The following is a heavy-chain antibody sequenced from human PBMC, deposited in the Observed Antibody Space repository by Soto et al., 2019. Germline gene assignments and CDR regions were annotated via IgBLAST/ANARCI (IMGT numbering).Heavy chain of an antibody. J-gene: IGHJ3*01. V-gene: IGHV4-4*02. CDR1: GGSISSSHW. CDR3: AKVVLTITRGAFDA. CDR2: ISHSGTS. Sequence: QVQLQESGPGLVKPSGTLSLTCAVSGGSISSSHWWTWVRQSPGKGLEYIGEISHSGTSNSNPSLKSRVTISVDKSKNHFSLSLTSVAAADTAVYYCAKVVLTITRGAFDAWGEVILVIVSS. D-gene: IGHD3-9*01.